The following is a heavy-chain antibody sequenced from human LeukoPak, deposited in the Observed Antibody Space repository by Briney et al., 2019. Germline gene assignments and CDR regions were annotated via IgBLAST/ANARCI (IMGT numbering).Heavy chain of an antibody. J-gene: IGHJ4*02. CDR1: GGTFSSYA. CDR3: ARSEAGELFAPFDY. Sequence: VASVKVSCKASGGTFSSYAISWVRQAPGQGLEWMGGIIPIFGTANYAQKFQGRVAITADESTSTAYMELSSLRSEDTAVYYCARSEAGELFAPFDYWGQGTLVTVSS. V-gene: IGHV1-69*13. CDR2: IIPIFGTA. D-gene: IGHD3-10*01.